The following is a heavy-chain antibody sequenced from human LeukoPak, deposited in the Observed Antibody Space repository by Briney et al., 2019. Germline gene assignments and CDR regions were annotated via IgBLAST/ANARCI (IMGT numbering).Heavy chain of an antibody. V-gene: IGHV3-48*02. D-gene: IGHD3-3*01. J-gene: IGHJ4*02. Sequence: PSGGSLRLSCAASGFTFSTYSMNWVRQAPGKGLEWVSYISGTSSLIYYADSVKSRFTISRDNAKNSLYLQMNSLRDEDTAVYYCVRDQFFSFDYWGQGTLVTVS. CDR2: ISGTSSLI. CDR1: GFTFSTYS. CDR3: VRDQFFSFDY.